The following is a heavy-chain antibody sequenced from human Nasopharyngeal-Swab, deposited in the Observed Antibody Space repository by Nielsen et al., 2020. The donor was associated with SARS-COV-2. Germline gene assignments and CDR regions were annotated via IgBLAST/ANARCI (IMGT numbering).Heavy chain of an antibody. CDR2: IASSGST. Sequence: GGSLRLSCAASGFTLRSYDVHWVRQTTGEGLEWVSVIASSGSTSYLDSVKGRFTVSRDNVKNSVYLQMNSPRAGDTAVYYCAREQLCIRGTRCLDAFDIWGQGTMVTVSS. CDR1: GFTLRSYD. CDR3: AREQLCIRGTRCLDAFDI. V-gene: IGHV3-13*01. J-gene: IGHJ3*02. D-gene: IGHD2-2*01.